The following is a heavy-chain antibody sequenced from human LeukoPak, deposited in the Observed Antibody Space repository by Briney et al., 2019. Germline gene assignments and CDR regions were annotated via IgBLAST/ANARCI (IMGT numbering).Heavy chain of an antibody. CDR3: ARGDGAAAGTNAFDI. V-gene: IGHV4-59*12. CDR2: IYYSGRT. D-gene: IGHD6-13*01. CDR1: GGSISSYY. Sequence: SETLSLTCTVSGGSISSYYWSWIRQPPGKGLEWIGYIYYSGRTNYNPSLKSRVTMSVDTSKNQFSLKMSSVTAADTAVYYCARGDGAAAGTNAFDIWGQGTMVTVSS. J-gene: IGHJ3*02.